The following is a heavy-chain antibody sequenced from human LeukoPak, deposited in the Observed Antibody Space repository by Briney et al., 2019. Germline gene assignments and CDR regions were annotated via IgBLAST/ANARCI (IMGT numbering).Heavy chain of an antibody. Sequence: SETLSLTCTVSGGSISTYYWSWIRQPPGKGLEWIGYTHYSGTTNYNPSLKSRVTISLDTSKNQFSLNLSSVTAADTAVYYCARMGGYSGYATHWGQGTLVTVSS. V-gene: IGHV4-59*08. J-gene: IGHJ4*02. D-gene: IGHD5-12*01. CDR3: ARMGGYSGYATH. CDR2: THYSGTT. CDR1: GGSISTYY.